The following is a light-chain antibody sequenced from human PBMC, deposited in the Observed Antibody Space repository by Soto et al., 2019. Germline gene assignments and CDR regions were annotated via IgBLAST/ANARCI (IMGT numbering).Light chain of an antibody. CDR3: ISYTSSSTWV. CDR2: EVR. V-gene: IGLV2-14*01. J-gene: IGLJ3*02. CDR1: SSDVGGYNY. Sequence: QSALTQPASVSGSPGQSITISCTGTSSDVGGYNYVSWYQQHPGTAPKLMIYEVRNRPSGVSDRFSGSRSGNTASLTISGLQAEDESHYYCISYTSSSTWVFGGGTKLTV.